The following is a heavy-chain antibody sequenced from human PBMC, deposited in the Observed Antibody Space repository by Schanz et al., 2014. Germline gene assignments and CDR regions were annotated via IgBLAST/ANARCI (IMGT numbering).Heavy chain of an antibody. CDR1: GFTFSSYA. V-gene: IGHV3-23*04. CDR2: ISGSGGST. Sequence: LVESGGGVVQPGRSLRFSCAASGFTFSSYAMSWVRQAPGKGLEWVSAISGSGGSTYYADSVKGRFTISRDNSKNTLYLQMNSLRAEDTAVYYCRLWFGELYYGMDVWGQGTTVTVSS. J-gene: IGHJ6*02. D-gene: IGHD3-10*01. CDR3: RLWFGELYYGMDV.